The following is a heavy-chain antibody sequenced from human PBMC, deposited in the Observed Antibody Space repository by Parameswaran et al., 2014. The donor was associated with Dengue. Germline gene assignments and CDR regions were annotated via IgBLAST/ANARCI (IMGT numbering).Heavy chain of an antibody. CDR2: ITWNSDTI. CDR3: VRGYYGDYLGYYYMDV. Sequence: PAPRKGLEWVSGITWNSDTIGYADSVKGRFTVSRDNAKNSLYLQISNLRAEDTALYYCVRGYYGDYLGYYYMDVWGEGTTVTVSS. J-gene: IGHJ6*03. D-gene: IGHD4-17*01. V-gene: IGHV3-9*01.